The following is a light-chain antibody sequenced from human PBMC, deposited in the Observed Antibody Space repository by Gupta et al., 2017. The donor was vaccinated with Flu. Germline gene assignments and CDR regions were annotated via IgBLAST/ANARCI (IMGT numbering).Light chain of an antibody. Sequence: HSVLTPPPSVSRAPAVRVSLSCTGSSSNIGAGYDLHWYQQLPGPAPKLLIYGNSNRPSGVPDLFSGSKSGTSASLTITGLQAEDEADYYCQSYDSNMNWVFGGGTKVTVL. CDR2: GNS. J-gene: IGLJ3*02. CDR1: SSNIGAGYD. CDR3: QSYDSNMNWV. V-gene: IGLV1-40*01.